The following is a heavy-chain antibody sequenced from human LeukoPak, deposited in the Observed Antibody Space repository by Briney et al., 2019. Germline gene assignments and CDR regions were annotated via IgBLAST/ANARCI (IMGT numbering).Heavy chain of an antibody. CDR3: AKSLFTSATGTGRAFHI. V-gene: IGHV3-23*01. J-gene: IGHJ3*02. CDR2: ISASGDVT. D-gene: IGHD1-1*01. Sequence: GGSLRLSCAASGFTFSSHGMNWVRQAPGKGLEWVSAISASGDVTFYADSLRGRFTISRDNSKSTLYLQMNGLRAEDTAIFYCAKSLFTSATGTGRAFHIWGQGTRVTVSS. CDR1: GFTFSSHG.